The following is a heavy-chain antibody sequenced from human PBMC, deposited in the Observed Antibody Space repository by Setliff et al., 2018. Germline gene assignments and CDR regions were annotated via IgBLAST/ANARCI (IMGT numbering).Heavy chain of an antibody. Sequence: GGSLRLSCEASGFSFNNYWMYWVRQVPGKGLVWVSGINKDGDGTRYADSVRGRFTISRDNSKNTVYLRMNALRAEDTGLYYCAKVYYYDSSGYLNWGQGTLVTVSS. CDR2: INKDGDGT. J-gene: IGHJ4*02. D-gene: IGHD3-22*01. CDR1: GFSFNNYW. CDR3: AKVYYYDSSGYLN. V-gene: IGHV3-74*01.